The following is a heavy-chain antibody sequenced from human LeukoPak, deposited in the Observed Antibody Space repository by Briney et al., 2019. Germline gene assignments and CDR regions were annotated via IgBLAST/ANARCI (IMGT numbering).Heavy chain of an antibody. V-gene: IGHV3-33*01. CDR3: GRWALDY. CDR2: IWFDGSIK. CDR1: GFNFSIYG. J-gene: IGHJ4*02. Sequence: GGSLRLSCAASGFNFSIYGMHWVRQAPGKGLEWVAVIWFDGSIKYYADSVKGRFTISRDNSENMPFLQMNSLTAEDTAVYYCGRWALDYWGQGTVVTVSS.